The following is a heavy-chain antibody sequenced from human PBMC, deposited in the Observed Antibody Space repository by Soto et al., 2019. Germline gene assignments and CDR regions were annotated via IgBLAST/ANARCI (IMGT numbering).Heavy chain of an antibody. D-gene: IGHD2-15*01. CDR3: ARNTVVVVAARGRNYYMDV. Sequence: SETLSLTCTVSGGSISSSSYYWGWIRQPTGKGLEWIGSIYYSGSTYYNPSLKSRVTISVDTSKNQFSLKLSSVTAADTAVYYCARNTVVVVAARGRNYYMDVWGKGTTVTVSS. J-gene: IGHJ6*03. CDR1: GGSISSSSYY. CDR2: IYYSGST. V-gene: IGHV4-39*01.